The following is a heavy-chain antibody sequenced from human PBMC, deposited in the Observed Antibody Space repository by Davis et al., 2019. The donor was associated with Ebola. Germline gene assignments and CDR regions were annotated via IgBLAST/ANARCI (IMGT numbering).Heavy chain of an antibody. Sequence: GESLKISCEGSGFTFSRYEMNWVRQAPGKGLEWVSHISSSGDSKYYEDSVKGRFTISRDNSKNTLYLQMNSLSAEDTAVYYCAKDYGSGSYYAPHDAFDIWGQGTMVTVSS. V-gene: IGHV3-23*01. D-gene: IGHD3-10*01. J-gene: IGHJ3*02. CDR2: ISSSGDSK. CDR1: GFTFSRYE. CDR3: AKDYGSGSYYAPHDAFDI.